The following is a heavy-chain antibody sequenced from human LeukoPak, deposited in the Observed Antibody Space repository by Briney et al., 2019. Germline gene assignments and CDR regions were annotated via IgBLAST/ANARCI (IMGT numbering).Heavy chain of an antibody. D-gene: IGHD2-15*01. CDR1: GYTFTGYF. CDR2: INPNSGGT. Sequence: ASVKVSCKASGYTFTGYFIHWVRQAPGQGLEWMGWINPNSGGTNYAQKLQGRVTMTTDTSTSTAYMELRSLRSDDTAVYYCARGRYSSGEFDYWGQGTLVTVSS. J-gene: IGHJ4*02. CDR3: ARGRYSSGEFDY. V-gene: IGHV1-2*02.